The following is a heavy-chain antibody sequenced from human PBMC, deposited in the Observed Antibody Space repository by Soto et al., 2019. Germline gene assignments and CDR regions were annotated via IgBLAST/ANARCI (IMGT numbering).Heavy chain of an antibody. CDR2: ISSSSSYT. J-gene: IGHJ4*02. CDR3: ARDQPIAARPLDY. CDR1: EFTFSSYA. D-gene: IGHD6-6*01. V-gene: IGHV3-48*04. Sequence: EVQLLESGGGLVQPGGSLRLSCAASEFTFSSYAMSWVRQAPGKGLEWVSYISSSSSYTNYADSVKGRFTISRDNAKNSLYLQMNSLRAEDTAVYYCARDQPIAARPLDYWGQGTLVTVSS.